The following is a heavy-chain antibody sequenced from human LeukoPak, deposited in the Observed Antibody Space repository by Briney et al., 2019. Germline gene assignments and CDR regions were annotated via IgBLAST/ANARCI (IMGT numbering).Heavy chain of an antibody. CDR1: GYTFTGYY. V-gene: IGHV1-2*02. D-gene: IGHD6-13*01. J-gene: IGHJ4*02. CDR2: INPNSGGT. Sequence: ASATVSCKASGYTFTGYYMHWVRQAPGQGLEWMGWINPNSGGTNYAQKFQGRVTMTRDTSISTAYMELSRLRSDDTAVYYCASRAAAGTYYFDYGGQGTLVTVSS. CDR3: ASRAAAGTYYFDY.